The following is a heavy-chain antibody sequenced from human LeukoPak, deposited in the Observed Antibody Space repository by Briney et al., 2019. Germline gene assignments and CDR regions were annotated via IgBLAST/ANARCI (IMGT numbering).Heavy chain of an antibody. V-gene: IGHV3-23*01. J-gene: IGHJ4*02. Sequence: PGGSLRLSCAASGFTFSSYAMSWVRQAPGKGLEWVSAISGSGGSTYYADSVKGRFTISRDNSKNTLYLQMNSLRAEDTAVYYCAKTQWIGSVESSGSFDYWGQGTLVTVSS. CDR3: AKTQWIGSVESSGSFDY. CDR1: GFTFSSYA. D-gene: IGHD6-19*01. CDR2: ISGSGGST.